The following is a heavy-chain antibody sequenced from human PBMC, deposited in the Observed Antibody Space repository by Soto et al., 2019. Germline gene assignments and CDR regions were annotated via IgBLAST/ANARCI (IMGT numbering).Heavy chain of an antibody. Sequence: GGSLRLSCAASGFTFSSYAMSWVRQAPGKGLEWVSAISGSGGSTYYADSMKGRFTISRDNSKNTLYLQMNSLRAEDTAVYYCAKDGLGYCSGGSCYYYYYYMDVWGKGTTVTVSS. CDR3: AKDGLGYCSGGSCYYYYYYMDV. CDR1: GFTFSSYA. J-gene: IGHJ6*03. V-gene: IGHV3-23*01. D-gene: IGHD2-15*01. CDR2: ISGSGGST.